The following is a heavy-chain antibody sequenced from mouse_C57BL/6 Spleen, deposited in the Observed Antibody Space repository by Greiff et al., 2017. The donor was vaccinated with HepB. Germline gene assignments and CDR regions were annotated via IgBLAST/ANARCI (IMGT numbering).Heavy chain of an antibody. Sequence: VMLVESGGGLVKPGGSLKLSCAASGFTFSDYGMHWVRQAPEKGLEWVAYISSGSSTIYYADTVKGRFTISRDNAKNTLFLQMTSLRSEDTAMYYCARKRELGSLFDYWGQGTTLTVSS. D-gene: IGHD4-1*01. CDR1: GFTFSDYG. J-gene: IGHJ2*01. V-gene: IGHV5-17*01. CDR3: ARKRELGSLFDY. CDR2: ISSGSSTI.